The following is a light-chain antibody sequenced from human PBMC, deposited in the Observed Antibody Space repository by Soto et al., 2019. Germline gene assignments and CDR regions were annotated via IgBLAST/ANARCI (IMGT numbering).Light chain of an antibody. CDR2: GAS. V-gene: IGKV3-20*01. CDR3: QQYGSSRNT. J-gene: IGKJ4*01. CDR1: QSVSNSY. Sequence: EIVLTQSPGTLSLPPGERATLSCRASQSVSNSYLAWYQQKPGQAPRLLIYGASSRATGIPDRFSGSGSGTDFTLTISRLEPEDFAVYFCQQYGSSRNTFGGGTKV.